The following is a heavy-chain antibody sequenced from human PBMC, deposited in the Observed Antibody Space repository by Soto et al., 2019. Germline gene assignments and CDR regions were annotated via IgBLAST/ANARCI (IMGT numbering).Heavy chain of an antibody. CDR2: ISYDGSNK. D-gene: IGHD1-26*01. CDR1: GFTFSSYG. Sequence: GGSLRLSCAASGFTFSSYGMHWVRQAPGKGLEWVAVISYDGSNKYYADSVKGRFTISRDNSKNTLYLQMNSLRAEDTAVYYCARVSRPWEITTPHYYYGMDVWGQGTTVTVSS. V-gene: IGHV3-30*19. CDR3: ARVSRPWEITTPHYYYGMDV. J-gene: IGHJ6*02.